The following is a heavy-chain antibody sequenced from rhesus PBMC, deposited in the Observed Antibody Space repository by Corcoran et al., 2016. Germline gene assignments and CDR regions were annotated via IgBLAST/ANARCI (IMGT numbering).Heavy chain of an antibody. CDR1: GASISNTY. J-gene: IGHJ6*01. D-gene: IGHD1-44*01. CDR2: ILGSGGHT. Sequence: QVQLQESGPGLVKASETLPLTCAVSGASISNTYWTWIRQAPGKGLEWIGRILGSGGHTSYNPPLKTRVTISIGTSKNQFSLNLNSGTAADTAVYYCARGLPWDGLQSWGQGVVVTVSS. V-gene: IGHV4S2*01. CDR3: ARGLPWDGLQS.